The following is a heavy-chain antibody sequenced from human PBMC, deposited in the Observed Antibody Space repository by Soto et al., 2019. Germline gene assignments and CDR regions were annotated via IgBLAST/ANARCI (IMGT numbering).Heavy chain of an antibody. CDR2: INSDGSST. J-gene: IGHJ6*02. CDR3: AREYSSSAYYYYGMDV. D-gene: IGHD6-6*01. Sequence: GGSLRLSCAASGFTFSSYWMHWVRQAPGKGLVWVSRINSDGSSTSYADSVKGRFTISRDNAKNTLYLQMNSLRAEDTAVYYCAREYSSSAYYYYGMDVWGQGTTVTVSS. CDR1: GFTFSSYW. V-gene: IGHV3-74*01.